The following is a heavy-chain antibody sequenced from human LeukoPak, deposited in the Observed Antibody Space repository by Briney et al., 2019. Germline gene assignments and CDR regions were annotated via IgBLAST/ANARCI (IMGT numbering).Heavy chain of an antibody. CDR1: GFTFSIYS. CDR3: ARDLRNIGYCTGGVCSGSFDY. V-gene: IGHV3-48*02. CDR2: ISSSSSTI. Sequence: GGSLGLSCAASGFTFSIYSMNWVRQAPGKGLEWVSYISSSSSTIYYADSVKGRFTISRDNAKNSLYLQMNSLRDEDTAVYYCARDLRNIGYCTGGVCSGSFDYWGQGTLVTVSS. J-gene: IGHJ4*02. D-gene: IGHD2-8*02.